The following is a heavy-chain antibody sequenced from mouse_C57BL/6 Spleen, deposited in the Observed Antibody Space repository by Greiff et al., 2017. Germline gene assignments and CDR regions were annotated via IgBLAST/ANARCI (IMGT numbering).Heavy chain of an antibody. Sequence: VQLKESGGDLVKPGGSLKLSCAASGFTFSSYGMSWVRQTPDKRLEWVATISSGSSYTYYPDSVKGRFTISRDNAKNTLYLQMSSLKSEDTAVYSGANLYYGYDDDYFDYWGQGTTLTVSS. V-gene: IGHV5-6*01. J-gene: IGHJ2*01. CDR2: ISSGSSYT. CDR3: ANLYYGYDDDYFDY. CDR1: GFTFSSYG. D-gene: IGHD2-2*01.